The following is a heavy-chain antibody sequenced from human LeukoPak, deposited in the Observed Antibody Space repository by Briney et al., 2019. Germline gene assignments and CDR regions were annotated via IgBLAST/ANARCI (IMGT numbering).Heavy chain of an antibody. CDR2: ISYDGSNK. CDR3: ARETGELVNWFDP. CDR1: GFTFSSYA. V-gene: IGHV3-30-3*01. Sequence: GRSLRLSCAASGFTFSSYAMHWVRQAPGKGLEWVAVISYDGSNKYYADSVKGRFTISRDNSKNTLYLQMNSLRAEDTAVYYCARETGELVNWFDPWGQGTLVTVSS. J-gene: IGHJ5*02. D-gene: IGHD4-17*01.